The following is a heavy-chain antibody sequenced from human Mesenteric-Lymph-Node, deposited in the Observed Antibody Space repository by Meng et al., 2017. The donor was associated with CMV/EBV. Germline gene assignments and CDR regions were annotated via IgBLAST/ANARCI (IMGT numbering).Heavy chain of an antibody. Sequence: ASVKVSCKASGYTFTSYGISWVRQAPGQGLEWMGWISAYNGNTNYAQKLQGRVTMTTDTSTSTAYMELRSLRSDDTAVYYCARVGSGSTSCYGGPICDYYYYYGMDVWGQGTTVTVSS. V-gene: IGHV1-18*01. CDR1: GYTFTSYG. CDR2: ISAYNGNT. CDR3: ARVGSGSTSCYGGPICDYYYYYGMDV. J-gene: IGHJ6*02. D-gene: IGHD2-2*01.